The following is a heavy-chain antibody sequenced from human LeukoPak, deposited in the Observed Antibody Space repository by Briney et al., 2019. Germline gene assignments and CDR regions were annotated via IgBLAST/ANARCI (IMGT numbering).Heavy chain of an antibody. D-gene: IGHD2-15*01. CDR2: ISGSGGST. CDR1: GFTFSSYA. J-gene: IGHJ4*02. Sequence: GGSLRLSCAASGFTFSSYAMSWVRQAPGKGLEWVSAISGSGGSTYYADSVKGRSTISRDNSKNTLYLQMNRLRVEDTAVYYCAKVGPAGSGYIDCWGQGTLVTVSS. CDR3: AKVGPAGSGYIDC. V-gene: IGHV3-23*01.